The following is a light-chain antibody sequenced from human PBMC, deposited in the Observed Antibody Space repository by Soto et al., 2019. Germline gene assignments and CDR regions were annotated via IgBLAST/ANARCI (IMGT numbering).Light chain of an antibody. CDR3: QQYGSSMFT. J-gene: IGKJ5*01. Sequence: EIVLTQSPGTLSLSPGERATLSCRASQSVSSRSLAWYRQKPGQAPRLLIHGASSRATGIPDRFSGSGSGTDFTLTISRLEPEDFAFYYCQQYGSSMFTFGQGTRLEIK. CDR1: QSVSSRS. V-gene: IGKV3-20*01. CDR2: GAS.